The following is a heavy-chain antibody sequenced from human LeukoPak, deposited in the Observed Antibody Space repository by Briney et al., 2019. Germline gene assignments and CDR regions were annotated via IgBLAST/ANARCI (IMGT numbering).Heavy chain of an antibody. CDR3: AREVYCGGDCPSPLDF. Sequence: GGSLRLSCAASGFDFSDYTMNWVRQAPGKGLERLSYITSSGITIYYADSVKGRFTISRDNAENSLYLHMNSLRAEDTAVYYCAREVYCGGDCPSPLDFWGQGTLVTVSS. CDR2: ITSSGITI. CDR1: GFDFSDYT. D-gene: IGHD2-21*02. V-gene: IGHV3-48*04. J-gene: IGHJ4*02.